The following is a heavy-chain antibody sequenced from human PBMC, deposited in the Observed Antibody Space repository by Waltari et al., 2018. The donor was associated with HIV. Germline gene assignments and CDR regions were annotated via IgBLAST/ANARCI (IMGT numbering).Heavy chain of an antibody. CDR1: GFTFSTYE. CDR2: ISRSGSTI. J-gene: IGHJ4*02. Sequence: EVQVVESGGGLVQPGGSLRLSCAASGFTFSTYEMNWVRQAPGKGLEWVSYISRSGSTIYYADSVTCRFTMSRDTAKNSLYLQMSSLRAEDTAVYFCARDGSSYYGLDYWGRGTLVTVSS. V-gene: IGHV3-48*03. D-gene: IGHD1-26*01. CDR3: ARDGSSYYGLDY.